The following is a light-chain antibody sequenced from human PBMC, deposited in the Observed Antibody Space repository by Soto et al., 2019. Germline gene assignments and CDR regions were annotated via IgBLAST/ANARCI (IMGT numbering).Light chain of an antibody. CDR1: QSVSSSY. V-gene: IGKV3-20*01. Sequence: IVLTQSPGTLSLSPGERATLSCRASQSVSSSYLAWYQQKPGQAPRLLIYGASSRATGIPDRFSGSGSGKDFTFTISSMEPEDLAVYYWKKFGSSPTTRTWTFVQGTKVEIK. CDR2: GAS. CDR3: KKFGSSPTTRTWT. J-gene: IGKJ1*01.